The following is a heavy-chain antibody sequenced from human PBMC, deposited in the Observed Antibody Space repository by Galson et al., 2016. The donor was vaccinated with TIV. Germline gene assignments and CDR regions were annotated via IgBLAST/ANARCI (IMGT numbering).Heavy chain of an antibody. J-gene: IGHJ3*01. V-gene: IGHV3-23*01. CDR2: ISGSGGIT. CDR3: AKRKNYGGDAFED. CDR1: GFTFDFYA. Sequence: SLRLSCAASGFTFDFYAMSWVRQAPGQGLEWVSGISGSGGITYFADSVKGRFTISRDNSRNTLFLQMHRLRVEETAVYYCAKRKNYGGDAFEDWGQGTLVTVSS. D-gene: IGHD2-21*01.